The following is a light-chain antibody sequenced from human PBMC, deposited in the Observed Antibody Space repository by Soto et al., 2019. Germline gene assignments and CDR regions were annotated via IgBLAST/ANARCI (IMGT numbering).Light chain of an antibody. CDR1: SSDVGGYNY. V-gene: IGLV2-8*01. CDR3: SSYAGSSNGV. Sequence: QSALTQPPSASGSPGQSVTISCTGTSSDVGGYNYVSWYQQHPGKAPKLLIYEVSKRPSGVPNRFSGSKSGNTASLTVSGLQPEDEADYFCSSYAGSSNGVFGGGTKLTVL. CDR2: EVS. J-gene: IGLJ2*01.